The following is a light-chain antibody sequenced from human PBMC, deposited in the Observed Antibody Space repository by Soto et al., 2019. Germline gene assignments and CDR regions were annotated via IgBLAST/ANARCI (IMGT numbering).Light chain of an antibody. J-gene: IGLJ1*01. CDR1: SSDVGGYKY. V-gene: IGLV2-11*01. CDR3: CSYAGSYTYV. Sequence: QSALTQPRSVSGSPGQSVTISCTGTSSDVGGYKYVCWYQQHPGKAPKLMIYDVSKRPSGVPDRFSGSKSGNTASLTISGLQAEDEADYYCCSYAGSYTYVFGIGTKVTVL. CDR2: DVS.